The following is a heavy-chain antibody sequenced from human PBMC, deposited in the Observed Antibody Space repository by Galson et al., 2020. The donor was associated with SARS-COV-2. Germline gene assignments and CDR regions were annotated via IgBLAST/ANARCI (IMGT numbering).Heavy chain of an antibody. V-gene: IGHV4-34*01. CDR2: INHSGST. J-gene: IGHJ4*01. CDR1: GGSFSGYY. CDR3: ARRRRSLTMVRGAFDY. D-gene: IGHD3-10*01. Sequence: SETLSLTCAVYGGSFSGYYWSWIRQPPGKGLEWIGEINHSGSTNYNPSLKSRVTISVDTSKNQFSLKLSSVTAADTAVYYCARRRRSLTMVRGAFDYWG.